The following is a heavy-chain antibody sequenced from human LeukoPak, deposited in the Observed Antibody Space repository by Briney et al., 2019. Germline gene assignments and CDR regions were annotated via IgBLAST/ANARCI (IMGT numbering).Heavy chain of an antibody. V-gene: IGHV3-30*03. Sequence: GRSLRLSCAASGFTFSNYGMHWVRQAPGKGLEWVAVISYDETYKYYADSVKGRFTISRDNSKNTLYLQMNSLRAEDTAVYYCARDQVRMQLWLFDYWGQGTLVTVSS. CDR1: GFTFSNYG. CDR2: ISYDETYK. J-gene: IGHJ4*02. D-gene: IGHD5-18*01. CDR3: ARDQVRMQLWLFDY.